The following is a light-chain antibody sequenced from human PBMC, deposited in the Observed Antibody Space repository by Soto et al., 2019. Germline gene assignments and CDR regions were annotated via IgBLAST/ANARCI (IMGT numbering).Light chain of an antibody. Sequence: QSALTQPPSASGSPGQSVTISCTATSSDVGGYNYVSWYQQHPGKAPKLMIYEVSKRPSGVPDRFSGSKSGNTASLTVSGLQAEDEADYYCSSYAGSNNLVFGGGTKLTVL. CDR2: EVS. J-gene: IGLJ2*01. CDR1: SSDVGGYNY. V-gene: IGLV2-8*01. CDR3: SSYAGSNNLV.